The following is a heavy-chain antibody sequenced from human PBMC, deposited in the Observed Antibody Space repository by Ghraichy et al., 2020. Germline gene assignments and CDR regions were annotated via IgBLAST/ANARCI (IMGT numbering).Heavy chain of an antibody. CDR3: AKDLLEWLFVPVDWFDP. CDR1: GFTFSSYA. CDR2: ISGSGGST. J-gene: IGHJ5*02. V-gene: IGHV3-23*01. Sequence: GGSLRLSCAASGFTFSSYAMSWVRQAPGKGLEWVSAISGSGGSTYYADSVKGRFTISRDNSKNTLYLQMNSLRAEDTAVYYCAKDLLEWLFVPVDWFDPGAREPWSPSPQ. D-gene: IGHD3-3*01.